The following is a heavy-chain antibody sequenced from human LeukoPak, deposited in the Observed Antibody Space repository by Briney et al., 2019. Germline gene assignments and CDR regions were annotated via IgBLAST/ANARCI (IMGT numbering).Heavy chain of an antibody. CDR1: GYSISSGYY. D-gene: IGHD3-10*01. Sequence: SETLSLTCTVSGYSISSGYYWGWIRQPPGKGLEWIGSIYHSGSTYYNPSLKSRVTISVDTSKNQFSLKLSSVTAADTAVYYCARDTLWFGEPRFDPWGQGTLVTVSS. CDR2: IYHSGST. V-gene: IGHV4-38-2*02. J-gene: IGHJ5*02. CDR3: ARDTLWFGEPRFDP.